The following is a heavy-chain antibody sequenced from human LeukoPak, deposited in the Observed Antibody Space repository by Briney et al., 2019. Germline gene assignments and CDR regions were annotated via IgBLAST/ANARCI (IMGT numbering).Heavy chain of an antibody. CDR2: ISSSSSYI. D-gene: IGHD3-22*01. CDR3: ARGQGVYYDSSGYWTFDY. CDR1: GFTFSSYS. Sequence: GGSLRLSCAASGFTFSSYSMNWVRQAPGKGLEWVSSISSSSSYIYYADSVKGRFTISRDNAKNSLYLQMNSLRAEDTAVYYCARGQGVYYDSSGYWTFDYWGQGTLVTVSS. V-gene: IGHV3-21*01. J-gene: IGHJ4*02.